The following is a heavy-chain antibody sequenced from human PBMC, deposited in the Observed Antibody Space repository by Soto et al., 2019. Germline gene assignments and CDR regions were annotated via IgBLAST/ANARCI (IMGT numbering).Heavy chain of an antibody. CDR3: ARGGSGAGRTTIGGAFDI. Sequence: QVPLVESGGGVVQPGRSLRLSCAASGFSFSTYAMNWVRQAPGKGLEWVAVISHDGNNKYYADSVKGRFTISRDNSPKTLYRQRNSLRSEDTAVYYCARGGSGAGRTTIGGAFDIWGPGTMVTVSS. J-gene: IGHJ3*02. CDR1: GFSFSTYA. V-gene: IGHV3-30-3*01. D-gene: IGHD3-10*01. CDR2: ISHDGNNK.